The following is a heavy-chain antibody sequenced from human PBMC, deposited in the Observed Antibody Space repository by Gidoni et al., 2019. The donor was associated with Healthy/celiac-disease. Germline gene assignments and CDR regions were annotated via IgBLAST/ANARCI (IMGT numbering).Heavy chain of an antibody. J-gene: IGHJ4*02. V-gene: IGHV3-30-3*01. CDR3: ARPYSVHSYYFDY. Sequence: QVQLVESGGGVVQPGRSLRLSCAASGFTFSSYAMHWVRQAPGKGLGWVAVISYDGSNKYYADSVKGRFTISRDNSKNTLYLQMNSLRAEDTAVYYCARPYSVHSYYFDYWGQGTLVTVSS. CDR2: ISYDGSNK. D-gene: IGHD1-26*01. CDR1: GFTFSSYA.